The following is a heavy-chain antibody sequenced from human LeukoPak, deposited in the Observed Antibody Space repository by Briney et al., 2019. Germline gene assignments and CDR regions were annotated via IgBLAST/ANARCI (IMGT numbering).Heavy chain of an antibody. Sequence: PGGSLRLSCVGSGFTFDDYAMHWVRQAPGKGLEWVSGISWSSGRRGYADSVKGRFTISRDNAKTSLYLQMNSLRAEDMALYYCAKGPDYDILTPIDYWGQGTLVTVSS. J-gene: IGHJ4*02. V-gene: IGHV3-9*03. CDR3: AKGPDYDILTPIDY. CDR2: ISWSSGRR. CDR1: GFTFDDYA. D-gene: IGHD3-9*01.